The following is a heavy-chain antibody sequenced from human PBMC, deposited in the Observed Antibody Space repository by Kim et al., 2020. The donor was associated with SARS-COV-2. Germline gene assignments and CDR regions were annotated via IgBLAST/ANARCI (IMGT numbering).Heavy chain of an antibody. D-gene: IGHD6-13*01. CDR3: TTGFEVAAAGYFDY. V-gene: IGHV3-15*01. Sequence: AAPVKGRFTISRNDSKNTLYLQMNSLKTEDTAVYYCTTGFEVAAAGYFDYWGQGTLVTVSS. J-gene: IGHJ4*02.